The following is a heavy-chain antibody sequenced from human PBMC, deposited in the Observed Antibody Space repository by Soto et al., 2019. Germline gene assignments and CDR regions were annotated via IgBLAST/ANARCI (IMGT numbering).Heavy chain of an antibody. J-gene: IGHJ6*02. CDR2: IIPNFDTP. CDR1: GGSFNNYA. CDR3: AVAMVREILIFESSGMHV. Sequence: QVHLVQSGAEVKKPGSSVKVSCKTSGGSFNNYAVSWVRQAPGQGLEWMGGIIPNFDTPNYAQKCQDRVTLIADESTSKVYMELRSLRSNDTAVYYCAVAMVREILIFESSGMHVWGQETTVIVSS. D-gene: IGHD3-10*01. V-gene: IGHV1-69*01.